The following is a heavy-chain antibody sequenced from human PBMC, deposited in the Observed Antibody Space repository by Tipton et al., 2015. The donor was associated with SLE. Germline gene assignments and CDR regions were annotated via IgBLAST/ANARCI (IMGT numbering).Heavy chain of an antibody. CDR2: VHYSGRT. D-gene: IGHD5-12*01. CDR3: ARDIYYDMDV. CDR1: GGSLSTYY. V-gene: IGHV4-59*01. Sequence: TLSLTCTVSGGSLSTYYWTWIRQPPGKGLEWIGYVHYSGRTNYNPSLKSRLTISVDTSKNQFSLKLSSVTAADTAVYYCARDIYYDMDVWGQGTTVTVSS. J-gene: IGHJ6*02.